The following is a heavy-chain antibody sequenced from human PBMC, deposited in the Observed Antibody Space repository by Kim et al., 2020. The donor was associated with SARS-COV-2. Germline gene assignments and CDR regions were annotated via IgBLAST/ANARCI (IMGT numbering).Heavy chain of an antibody. D-gene: IGHD1-26*01. V-gene: IGHV3-53*01. Sequence: GGSLRLSCAASGFTVSSNYMSWVRQAPGKGLEWVSVIYSGGSTYYADSVKGRFTISRDNSKNTLYLQMNSLRAEDTAVYYCFVSIRWELLSGMDVWGQGTTVTVSS. CDR3: FVSIRWELLSGMDV. CDR2: IYSGGST. J-gene: IGHJ6*02. CDR1: GFTVSSNY.